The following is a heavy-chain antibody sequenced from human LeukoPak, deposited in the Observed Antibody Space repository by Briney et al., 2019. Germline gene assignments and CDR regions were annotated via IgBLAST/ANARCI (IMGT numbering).Heavy chain of an antibody. CDR3: ASTRRHSYDPPADY. CDR1: GYSFTSYW. J-gene: IGHJ4*02. CDR2: IYPGDSDT. V-gene: IGHV5-51*01. D-gene: IGHD5-18*01. Sequence: GESLKISCKGSGYSFTSYWIGWVRQMPGKGLKWMGIIYPGDSDTRYSPSFQGQVTISADKSISTACLQWSSLKASDTAMYYCASTRRHSYDPPADYWGQGTLVTVSS.